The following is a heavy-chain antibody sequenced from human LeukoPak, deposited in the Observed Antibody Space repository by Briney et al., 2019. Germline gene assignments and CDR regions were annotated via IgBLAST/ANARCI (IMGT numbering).Heavy chain of an antibody. CDR1: GFTFSSYG. D-gene: IGHD2-15*01. Sequence: PGGSLRLSCAASGFTFSSYGMSWVRQAPGKGLEWVSAISGSGGSTYYADSVKGRFTISRDNSKNTLYLQMNSLRAEDTAVYYCAKGGDCSGGSCYFAYYYYYMDVWGKGTTVTVSS. CDR2: ISGSGGST. V-gene: IGHV3-23*01. J-gene: IGHJ6*03. CDR3: AKGGDCSGGSCYFAYYYYYMDV.